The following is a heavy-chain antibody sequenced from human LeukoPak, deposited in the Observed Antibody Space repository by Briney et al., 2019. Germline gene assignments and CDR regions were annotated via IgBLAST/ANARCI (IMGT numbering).Heavy chain of an antibody. Sequence: SVKVSCKASGGTFSSYAISWVRQAPGQGLEWMGRIIPIFGTTNYAQKFQGRVTITTDESTSTAYMELSSLRSEDTAVYYCAIEGVTMVRGVINYWGQGTLVTVSS. CDR1: GGTFSSYA. J-gene: IGHJ4*02. CDR2: IIPIFGTT. CDR3: AIEGVTMVRGVINY. D-gene: IGHD3-10*01. V-gene: IGHV1-69*05.